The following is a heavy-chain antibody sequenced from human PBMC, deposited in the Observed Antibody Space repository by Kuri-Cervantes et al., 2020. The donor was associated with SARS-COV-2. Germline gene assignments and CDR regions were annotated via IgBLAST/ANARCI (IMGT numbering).Heavy chain of an antibody. CDR3: ARGVVVPAAIRGGRWFDP. CDR1: GGSISSSSCY. Sequence: SETLSLTCTVSGGSISSSSCYWGWIRQPPGKGLEWIGSIYYSGSTYYNPSLKSRVTISVDTSKNQFSLKLSSVTAADTAVYYCARGVVVPAAIRGGRWFDPWGQGTLVTVSS. CDR2: IYYSGST. V-gene: IGHV4-39*07. D-gene: IGHD2-2*02. J-gene: IGHJ5*02.